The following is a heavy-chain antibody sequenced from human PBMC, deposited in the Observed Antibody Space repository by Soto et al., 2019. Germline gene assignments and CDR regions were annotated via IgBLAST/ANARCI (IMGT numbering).Heavy chain of an antibody. Sequence: SETLSLTCAVYSGSLTGNFWAWIRQSPGNGLEWIGEVKQSGSTNYNPSLKSRVTISVDTSRSQISLNVNSVTAADTAVYYCARSPQRINLARGLLGSWFDSWAQGISVTVSS. V-gene: IGHV4-34*01. D-gene: IGHD3-10*01. CDR1: SGSLTGNF. CDR2: VKQSGST. CDR3: ARSPQRINLARGLLGSWFDS. J-gene: IGHJ5*01.